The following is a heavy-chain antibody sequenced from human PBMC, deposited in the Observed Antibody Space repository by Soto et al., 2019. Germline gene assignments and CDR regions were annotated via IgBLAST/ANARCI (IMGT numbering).Heavy chain of an antibody. CDR2: IWYDGSNK. D-gene: IGHD6-6*01. CDR3: ARDGPSSSPGFDY. J-gene: IGHJ4*02. CDR1: GFTFSSYG. V-gene: IGHV3-33*01. Sequence: VGSLRLSGAASGFTFSSYGMHWVRQAPGKGLEWVAVIWYDGSNKYYADSVKGRFTISRDNSKNTLYLQMNSLRAEDTAVYYCARDGPSSSPGFDYWGQGTLVTVSS.